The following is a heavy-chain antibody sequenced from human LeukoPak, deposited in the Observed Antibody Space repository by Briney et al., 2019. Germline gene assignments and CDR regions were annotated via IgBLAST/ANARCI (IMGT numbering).Heavy chain of an antibody. CDR3: AKDRGSGELSLDY. J-gene: IGHJ4*02. CDR2: IWYDGTNK. Sequence: GGSLRLSCAASGFTFGNYGMHWVRQAPGKGLEWVAVIWYDGTNKYYGDSVKGRFTISRDNSKNTLYLQINSLRAEDTAVYYCAKDRGSGELSLDYWGQGTPVTVSS. CDR1: GFTFGNYG. D-gene: IGHD3-10*01. V-gene: IGHV3-33*06.